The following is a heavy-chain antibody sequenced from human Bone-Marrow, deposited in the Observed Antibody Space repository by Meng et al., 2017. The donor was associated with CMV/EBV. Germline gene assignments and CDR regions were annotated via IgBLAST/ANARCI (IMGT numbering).Heavy chain of an antibody. J-gene: IGHJ5*02. CDR2: IYSGGSST. D-gene: IGHD2-2*01. V-gene: IGHV3-23*03. CDR1: GFTFSDYY. Sequence: GESLKISCAASGFTFSDYYMSWIRQAPGKGLEWVSVIYSGGSSTYYADSVKGRFTISRDNSKNTLYLQMNSLRAEDTAVYYCARDDIVVVPAAEDWFDPWGQGPLVTVSS. CDR3: ARDDIVVVPAAEDWFDP.